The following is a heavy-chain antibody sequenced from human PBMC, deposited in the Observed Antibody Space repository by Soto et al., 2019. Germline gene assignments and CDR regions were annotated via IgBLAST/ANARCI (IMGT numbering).Heavy chain of an antibody. V-gene: IGHV3-48*02. CDR1: GFSFSTYS. Sequence: EVQLVESGGGLVQPGGSLRLSCAASGFSFSTYSMNWVRQAPGKGLEWVSYISSRSYTIYYIDSVKGRFTISRDSAKSSLYLQMNSLRDEDTAVYYCARGGSSSDNGMDVWGQGTTVTVSS. J-gene: IGHJ6*02. CDR2: ISSRSYTI. D-gene: IGHD6-6*01. CDR3: ARGGSSSDNGMDV.